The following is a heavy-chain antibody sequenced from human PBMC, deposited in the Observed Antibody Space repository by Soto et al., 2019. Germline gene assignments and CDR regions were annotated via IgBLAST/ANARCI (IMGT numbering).Heavy chain of an antibody. Sequence: QVQLVQSAAEVKRPGSSVKVSCKASGGTFNNHVINWVRQAPGQGLEWMGEIIPIFGTRNYAQEFQGRVTMIADETTTTAYMELSSLRSEDTAVYYCATDQTRVGTYSGNSLDYWGQGTLVIVST. CDR1: GGTFNNHV. V-gene: IGHV1-69*12. CDR2: IIPIFGTR. D-gene: IGHD4-4*01. CDR3: ATDQTRVGTYSGNSLDY. J-gene: IGHJ4*02.